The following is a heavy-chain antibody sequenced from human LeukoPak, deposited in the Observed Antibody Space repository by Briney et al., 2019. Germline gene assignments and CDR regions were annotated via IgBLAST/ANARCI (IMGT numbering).Heavy chain of an antibody. CDR3: ARLTASDASDI. Sequence: SETLSLTCTVSGVSISSSSYYWGWIRQPPGKGLEWIGSIYYSGSTYYNPSLRSRVTISVDTSKNQFSLKLNSVTAADTAVYYCARLTASDASDIWGQGTMVTVSS. CDR2: IYYSGST. J-gene: IGHJ3*02. CDR1: GVSISSSSYY. V-gene: IGHV4-39*01. D-gene: IGHD5-18*01.